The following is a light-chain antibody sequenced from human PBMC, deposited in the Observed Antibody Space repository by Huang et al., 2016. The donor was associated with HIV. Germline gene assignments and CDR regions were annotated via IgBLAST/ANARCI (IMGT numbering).Light chain of an antibody. CDR2: EAS. CDR1: QSVGVY. J-gene: IGKJ4*01. Sequence: EIVLTQSPATLSLSPGDRATLSCRASQSVGVYLAWYQQKPDQPPSLLIFEASNRATGIPDRFSGSGSGTDFTLTIDSLQPDDFAIYYCQQRTKWPPVLTFGGGTRVEIK. V-gene: IGKV3-11*01. CDR3: QQRTKWPPVLT.